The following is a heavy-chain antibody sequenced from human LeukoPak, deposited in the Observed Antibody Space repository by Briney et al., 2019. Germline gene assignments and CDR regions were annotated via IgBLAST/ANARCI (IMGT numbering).Heavy chain of an antibody. Sequence: GGSLRLSCAASGFTFSTYAMSWVRQAPGKGLEWVAAVSGSGGSAYQADSVKGRFTISRDNSKNTLYLQMNSLRAEDTAVYYCAKGYSGYDLSFDYWGQGTLVTVSS. CDR1: GFTFSTYA. V-gene: IGHV3-23*01. J-gene: IGHJ4*02. D-gene: IGHD5-12*01. CDR2: VSGSGGSA. CDR3: AKGYSGYDLSFDY.